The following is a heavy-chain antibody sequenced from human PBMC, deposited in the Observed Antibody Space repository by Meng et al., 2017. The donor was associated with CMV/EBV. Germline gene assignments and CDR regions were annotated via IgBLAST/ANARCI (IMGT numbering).Heavy chain of an antibody. J-gene: IGHJ4*02. D-gene: IGHD5-18*01. CDR1: GGSISSSY. CDR2: IYTSGST. CDR3: ARHGDTAMVVGIDY. V-gene: IGHV4-4*07. Sequence: QVKLQESGPGLVKPSETLSLTCTVSGGSISSSYWSWIRQPAGKGLEWIGRIYTSGSTNYNPSLKSRVTMSVDTSKNQFSLKLSSVTAADTAVYYCARHGDTAMVVGIDYWGQGTLVTVSS.